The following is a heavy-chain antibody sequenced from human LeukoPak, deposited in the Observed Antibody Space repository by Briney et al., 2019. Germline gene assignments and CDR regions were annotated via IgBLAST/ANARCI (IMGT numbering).Heavy chain of an antibody. Sequence: AGGSLRLSCAASGFTVSSSYMSWVRQAPGKGLEWVSVIYSGGSTYYADSVKGRFTISRDNSKNTLYLQVNSLRAEDTAVYYCARMRWLDYWGQGTLVTVSS. CDR2: IYSGGST. CDR1: GFTVSSSY. CDR3: ARMRWLDY. V-gene: IGHV3-66*02. J-gene: IGHJ4*02. D-gene: IGHD5-24*01.